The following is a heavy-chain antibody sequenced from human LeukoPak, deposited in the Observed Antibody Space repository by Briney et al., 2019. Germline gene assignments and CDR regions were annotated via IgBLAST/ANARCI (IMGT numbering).Heavy chain of an antibody. V-gene: IGHV1-69*05. D-gene: IGHD3-22*01. CDR1: GGTFSSYA. CDR2: IIPIFGTA. J-gene: IGHJ4*02. CDR3: ARDEHYYDSSGYFGY. Sequence: SVKVSCKASGGTFSSYAISWVRQAPGQGLEWMGRIIPIFGTANYAQKFQGRVTITTDESTSTAYMELSSLRSEATAVYYCARDEHYYDSSGYFGYWGQGTLVTVSS.